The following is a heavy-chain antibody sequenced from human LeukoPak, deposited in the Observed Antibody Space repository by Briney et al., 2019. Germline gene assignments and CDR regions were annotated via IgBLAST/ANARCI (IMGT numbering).Heavy chain of an antibody. CDR2: IYYDGSDK. J-gene: IGHJ4*02. CDR3: ARDRNILTGTFDN. Sequence: GRSLRLSCAASGFIFSNYGMHWVRRSPGKGLQWVAVIYYDGSDKYYADSVKGRFTISRDNSKNTLYLQMNSLRAEDTAVYYCARDRNILTGTFDNWGQGTLVTVSS. D-gene: IGHD3-9*01. CDR1: GFIFSNYG. V-gene: IGHV3-33*01.